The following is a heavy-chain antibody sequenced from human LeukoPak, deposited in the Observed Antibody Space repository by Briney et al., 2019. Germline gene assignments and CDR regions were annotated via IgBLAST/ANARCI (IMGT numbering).Heavy chain of an antibody. D-gene: IGHD2-2*01. CDR3: ARVKVPAAHNWYFDL. J-gene: IGHJ2*01. Sequence: SETLSLTCAVYGGSFSGYYWSWIRQPPGKGLEWIGEINHSGSTNYNPSLKSRVTISVDTSKNQFSLKLSSVTAADTAVYYCARVKVPAAHNWYFDLWGRGTLVTVSS. V-gene: IGHV4-34*01. CDR1: GGSFSGYY. CDR2: INHSGST.